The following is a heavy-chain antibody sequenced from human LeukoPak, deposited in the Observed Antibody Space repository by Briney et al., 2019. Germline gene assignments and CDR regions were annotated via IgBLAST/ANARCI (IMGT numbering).Heavy chain of an antibody. Sequence: GGSLRLSCVASGFTFSNYWMHWVRQPPGKGLVWVSRIYVDGRTTNYADSVKGRFTISRENAKNSSYHQMNSLRAGDTAVYYCVRQATPHGHFDYWGQGILVTVSS. CDR1: GFTFSNYW. CDR2: IYVDGRTT. D-gene: IGHD2-15*01. V-gene: IGHV3-74*01. CDR3: VRQATPHGHFDY. J-gene: IGHJ4*02.